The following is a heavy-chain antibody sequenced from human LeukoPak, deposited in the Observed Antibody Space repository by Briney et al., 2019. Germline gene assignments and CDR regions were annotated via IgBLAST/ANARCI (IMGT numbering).Heavy chain of an antibody. CDR2: ISNDGSYK. CDR1: GFTFSNYA. CDR3: ARGAEQLVLGY. V-gene: IGHV3-30*14. J-gene: IGHJ4*02. D-gene: IGHD6-6*01. Sequence: PGRSLRLSCAASGFTFSNYAMHWVRQAPGKGLEWVAVISNDGSYKYYADSVKGRFTISRDNSKNTLYLQMNGLRAEDTAVYYCARGAEQLVLGYWGQGTLVTVSS.